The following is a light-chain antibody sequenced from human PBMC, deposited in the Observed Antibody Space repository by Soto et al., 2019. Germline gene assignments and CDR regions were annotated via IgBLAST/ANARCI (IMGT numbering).Light chain of an antibody. CDR3: VSFTASSTCV. CDR1: SSDVGGYNY. CDR2: DVS. Sequence: QSVLTQPASVSGSPGQSITISCTGSSSDVGGYNYVAWYQQHPGKVPKLMIYDVSSRPSGVSNRFSGSKSGNTASLTISVLQAEDEADYYCVSFTASSTCVFGTGTKLTVL. J-gene: IGLJ1*01. V-gene: IGLV2-14*01.